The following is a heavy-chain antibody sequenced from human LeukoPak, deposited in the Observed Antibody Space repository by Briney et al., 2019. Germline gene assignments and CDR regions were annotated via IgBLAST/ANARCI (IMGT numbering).Heavy chain of an antibody. J-gene: IGHJ6*03. D-gene: IGHD2-2*02. CDR3: ARVGYCSSTRCYTGYYYMDV. Sequence: PSETLSLTCTVSGGSISSYYWSWIRQPPGKGLEWIGYIYYSRSTNYNPSLKSRVTISVDTSKNQFSLKLSSVTAAYTAVYYCARVGYCSSTRCYTGYYYMDVWGKGTTVTVSS. CDR2: IYYSRST. CDR1: GGSISSYY. V-gene: IGHV4-59*01.